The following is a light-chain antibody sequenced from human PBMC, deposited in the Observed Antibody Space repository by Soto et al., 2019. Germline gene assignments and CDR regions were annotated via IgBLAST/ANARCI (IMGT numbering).Light chain of an antibody. CDR1: QTISSW. CDR2: KAS. CDR3: QHYNIYSEA. J-gene: IGKJ1*01. Sequence: DIQMTQSPSTLSGSVGDRVTITCRASQTISSWLAWYQQKPGKAPTLLIYKASTLKSGVPSRFSGSGAGKEFTLTISSVESDDFATEYCQHYNIYSEAFGQGTKVDLK. V-gene: IGKV1-5*03.